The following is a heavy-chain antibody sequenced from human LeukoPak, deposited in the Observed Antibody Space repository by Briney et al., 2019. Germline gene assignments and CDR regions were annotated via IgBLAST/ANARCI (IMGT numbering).Heavy chain of an antibody. Sequence: GESPRLSCAASGFTLGSYAMNWVRQAPGKGLEWISYISSSGSTIYYADSVKGRFIVSRDNVNNSLYLQMNTLRAEDTAVYYCARDDFDYWGQGTLVTVSS. CDR3: ARDDFDY. CDR2: ISSSGSTI. CDR1: GFTLGSYA. V-gene: IGHV3-48*01. J-gene: IGHJ4*02.